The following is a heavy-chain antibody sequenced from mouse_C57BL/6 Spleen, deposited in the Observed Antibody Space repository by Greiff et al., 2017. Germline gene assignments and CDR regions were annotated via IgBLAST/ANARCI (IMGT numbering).Heavy chain of an antibody. CDR2: ISSGSSTI. CDR1: GFTFSDYG. V-gene: IGHV5-17*01. J-gene: IGHJ3*01. Sequence: DVMLVESGGGLVKPGGSLKLSCAASGFTFSDYGMHWVRQAPEQGLEWVAYISSGSSTIYYADTVKGRFTISRDNAKNTLCLQMTSLRSEDTTMYDCAKYSNLVAFAYWGQGTLVTVSA. D-gene: IGHD2-5*01. CDR3: AKYSNLVAFAY.